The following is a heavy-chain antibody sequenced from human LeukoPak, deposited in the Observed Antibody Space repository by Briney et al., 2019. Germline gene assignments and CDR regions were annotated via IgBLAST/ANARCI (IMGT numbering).Heavy chain of an antibody. CDR2: ISGSGGST. J-gene: IGHJ3*02. V-gene: IGHV3-23*01. CDR3: AKVGGSGSYYSDAFDI. D-gene: IGHD3-10*01. CDR1: GFTFSSYA. Sequence: GGSLRLSCAASGFTFSSYAMSWVRQAPGKGLEWVSAISGSGGSTYYADSVKGRFTISRDNSKNTLYLQMNSLRAEDTAVYYCAKVGGSGSYYSDAFDIWGQGAMVTVSS.